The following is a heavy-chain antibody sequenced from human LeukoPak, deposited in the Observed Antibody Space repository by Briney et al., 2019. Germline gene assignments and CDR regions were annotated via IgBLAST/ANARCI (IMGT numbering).Heavy chain of an antibody. CDR2: IIPILGIA. Sequence: GASVKVSCKASGGTFSSYAISWVRQAPGQGLEWMGRIIPILGIANYAQKFQGRVTITADKSTSTAYMELSSLRSEDTAVYYCARGRSGERGPLYYYYDMDVWGQGTTVTVSS. CDR3: ARGRSGERGPLYYYYDMDV. V-gene: IGHV1-69*04. J-gene: IGHJ6*02. CDR1: GGTFSSYA. D-gene: IGHD7-27*01.